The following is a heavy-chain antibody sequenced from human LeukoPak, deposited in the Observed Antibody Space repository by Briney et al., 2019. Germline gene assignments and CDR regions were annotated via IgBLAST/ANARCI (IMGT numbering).Heavy chain of an antibody. CDR1: GGTFSSYA. D-gene: IGHD6-13*01. CDR3: APIAAAGPFDP. V-gene: IGHV1-69*04. J-gene: IGHJ5*02. Sequence: SVKVSCKASGGTFSSYAISWVRQAPGQGLEWMGRIIPILGIANYAQKFQGRVTITADKSTSTAYMELSGLRSEDTAVYYCAPIAAAGPFDPWGQGTLVTVSS. CDR2: IIPILGIA.